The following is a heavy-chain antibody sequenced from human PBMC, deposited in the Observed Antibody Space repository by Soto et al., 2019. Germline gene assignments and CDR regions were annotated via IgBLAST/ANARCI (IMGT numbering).Heavy chain of an antibody. V-gene: IGHV3-7*03. CDR1: GFTFSTYW. Sequence: HPGGSLRLSCAASGFTFSTYWMDWVRQTPGKGLEWVANINGDGSEKNYVDSVKGRFTISRDNAKHSLYLQMSSLTAEDSALYYCSRSLDAWGQGTLVTVSS. CDR2: INGDGSEK. CDR3: SRSLDA. J-gene: IGHJ5*02.